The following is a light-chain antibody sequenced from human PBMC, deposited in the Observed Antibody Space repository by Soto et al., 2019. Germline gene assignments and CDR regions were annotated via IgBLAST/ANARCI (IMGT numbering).Light chain of an antibody. CDR3: LQHNAYPWT. J-gene: IGKJ1*01. CDR1: QDIGIN. V-gene: IGKV1-17*01. CDR2: VAS. Sequence: DIQMTQSPSSLSASVGDRVTMTCRASQDIGINLGWFQQKPGKAPKRLIYVASSLQSGVPSRFXXXGSXTEFTLTISSLQPEDFASYFCLQHNAYPWTFGQGTKVEV.